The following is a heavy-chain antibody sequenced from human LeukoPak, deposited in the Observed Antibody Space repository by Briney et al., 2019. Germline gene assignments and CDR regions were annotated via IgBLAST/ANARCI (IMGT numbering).Heavy chain of an antibody. Sequence: GGSLRLSCAASEFTVSSNYMSWVRQAPGKGLEWVSVIYSGGSTYYADSVKGRFTISRDNSKNTLYLQMSSLRADDTAVYYCASGYSYDLDYWGQGTLVTVSS. CDR1: EFTVSSNY. CDR3: ASGYSYDLDY. V-gene: IGHV3-53*01. J-gene: IGHJ4*02. D-gene: IGHD5-18*01. CDR2: IYSGGST.